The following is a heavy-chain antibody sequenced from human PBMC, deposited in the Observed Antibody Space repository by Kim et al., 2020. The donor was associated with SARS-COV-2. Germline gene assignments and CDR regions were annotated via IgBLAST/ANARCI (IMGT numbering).Heavy chain of an antibody. CDR3: AKEGGITSFGVVMTYYFDY. V-gene: IGHV3-23*01. Sequence: GGSLRLSCAASGFTFSSYAMSWVRQAPGKGMEWVSAISGSGGSTYYADSVKGRFTISRDNSKNTLYLQMHSLRAEDTAVYYCAKEGGITSFGVVMTYYFDYWGQGTLVTVSS. J-gene: IGHJ4*02. CDR2: ISGSGGST. D-gene: IGHD3-3*01. CDR1: GFTFSSYA.